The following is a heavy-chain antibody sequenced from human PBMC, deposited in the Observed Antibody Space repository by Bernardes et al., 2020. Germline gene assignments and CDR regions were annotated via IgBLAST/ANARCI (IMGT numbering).Heavy chain of an antibody. D-gene: IGHD4-17*01. CDR1: GFTFSSYW. J-gene: IGHJ4*02. V-gene: IGHV3-74*01. CDR3: ARDRGDYDLFDY. CDR2: INSDGSST. Sequence: GSLRLSCAASGFTFSSYWMHWVRQAPGKGLVWVSRINSDGSSTSYADSVKGRFTISRDNAKNTLYLQMNSLRAEDTAVYYCARDRGDYDLFDYWGQGTLVTVSS.